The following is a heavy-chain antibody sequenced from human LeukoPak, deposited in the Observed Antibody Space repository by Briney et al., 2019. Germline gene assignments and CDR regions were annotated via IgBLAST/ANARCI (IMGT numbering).Heavy chain of an antibody. V-gene: IGHV3-53*01. J-gene: IGHJ4*02. CDR1: GFTVSSNY. CDR2: IYSGGST. D-gene: IGHD4-11*01. Sequence: GGSLRLSCAASGFTVSSNYMSWVRQAPGKGLEWVSVIYSGGSTYYADSVKGRFTISRDNSKNTLYLQMNSLRAEDTAVYYCAKEGDYRDYFDYWGQGTLVTVSS. CDR3: AKEGDYRDYFDY.